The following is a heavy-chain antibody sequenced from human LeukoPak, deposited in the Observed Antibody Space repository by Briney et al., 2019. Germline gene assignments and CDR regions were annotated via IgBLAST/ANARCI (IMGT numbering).Heavy chain of an antibody. D-gene: IGHD1-26*01. CDR1: GGSISGTNW. CDR3: SRESGPFCPFGY. Sequence: SETLSLTCGVSGGSISGTNWWSWVRQPPGQGLEWIGEISLAGQTNYNPSLNGRVTMSLDKSSNQLSLHLTSVTDADTATYYCSRESGPFCPFGYWGQGTLVIVSS. J-gene: IGHJ4*02. V-gene: IGHV4/OR15-8*02. CDR2: ISLAGQT.